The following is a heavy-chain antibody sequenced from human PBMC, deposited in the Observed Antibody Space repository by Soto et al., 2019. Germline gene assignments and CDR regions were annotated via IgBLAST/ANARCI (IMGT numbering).Heavy chain of an antibody. CDR1: GGSISRSGYS. CDR2: IYQSGST. Sequence: KASETLSLTCDVSGGSISRSGYSWSWIRQPPGKGLEWIGYIYQSGSTYYNPSLKSRVSISVDRSENQFFLKLRSLTAADTAVYYCARGYTAMGYFDRWGPGTLVTVSS. V-gene: IGHV4-30-2*01. CDR3: ARGYTAMGYFDR. J-gene: IGHJ4*02. D-gene: IGHD5-18*01.